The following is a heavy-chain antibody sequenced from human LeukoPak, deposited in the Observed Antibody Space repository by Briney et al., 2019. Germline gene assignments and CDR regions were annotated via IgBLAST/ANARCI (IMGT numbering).Heavy chain of an antibody. CDR1: GFTFSGYS. CDR3: AKDNAITIFDY. CDR2: ITGSSSRM. J-gene: IGHJ4*02. V-gene: IGHV3-48*01. D-gene: IGHD3-10*01. Sequence: GGSLRLSCAASGFTFSGYSMNWVRRPPGKRLEWVSYITGSSSRMLYADSVKGRFTISRDNTRNSLYLQMDSLRAEDTAVYYCAKDNAITIFDYWGQGTLVTVSS.